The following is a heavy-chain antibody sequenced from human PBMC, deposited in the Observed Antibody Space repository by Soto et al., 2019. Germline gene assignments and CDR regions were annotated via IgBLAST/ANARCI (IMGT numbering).Heavy chain of an antibody. D-gene: IGHD3-10*01. J-gene: IGHJ4*02. Sequence: EVQLVESGGGLVKPGGSLRLSCAASGFTFSNAWMNWVRQAPGKGQEWVGRIKSKTDGGTTDYAAPVKGRFTISRDDSKNTLYLQMNSLKTEDTAVYYCTTTYYYGSGLFDYWGQGTLVTVSS. V-gene: IGHV3-15*07. CDR3: TTTYYYGSGLFDY. CDR1: GFTFSNAW. CDR2: IKSKTDGGTT.